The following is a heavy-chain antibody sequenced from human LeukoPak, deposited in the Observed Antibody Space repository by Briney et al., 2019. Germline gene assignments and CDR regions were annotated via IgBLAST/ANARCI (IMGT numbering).Heavy chain of an antibody. CDR1: GFTFSSHS. J-gene: IGHJ6*03. V-gene: IGHV3-48*04. Sequence: GGSLRLSCAASGFTFSSHSMNWVRQAPGKGLEWVSYIISSSSTIYYADSVKGRFTISRDNAKNSLYLQMNSLRAEDTAVYYCARPSRDLGYYYMDVWGKGTTVTVSS. CDR3: ARPSRDLGYYYMDV. D-gene: IGHD3-10*01. CDR2: IISSSSTI.